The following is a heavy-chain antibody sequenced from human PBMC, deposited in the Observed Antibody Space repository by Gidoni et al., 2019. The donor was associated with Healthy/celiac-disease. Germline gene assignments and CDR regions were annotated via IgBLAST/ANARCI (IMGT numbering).Heavy chain of an antibody. D-gene: IGHD6-19*01. CDR2: IYTSGGT. V-gene: IGHV4-4*07. CDR3: AREGSRGYSSGWYFDY. Sequence: VQLQESGPGLVKPSETLSLTCTVSGGSISSYYWSWIRQPAGKGLEWIGRIYTSGGTNYNPSLKSRVTMSVDTSKNQFSRKLSSVTAADTAVYYCAREGSRGYSSGWYFDYWGQGTLVTVSS. CDR1: GGSISSYY. J-gene: IGHJ4*02.